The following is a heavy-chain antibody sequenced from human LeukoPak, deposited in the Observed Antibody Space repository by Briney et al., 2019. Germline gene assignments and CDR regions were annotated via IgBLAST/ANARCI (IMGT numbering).Heavy chain of an antibody. J-gene: IGHJ4*02. V-gene: IGHV4-59*01. Sequence: SETLSLTCTVSGCSISSYYWSWIRQPPGKGLEWISHIYYSGSTNYNASLKSRVTISVDTSKNQFSLQLSCVTAADTAVYYCARVQEGVAAPTLIDYWGQGTLVTVSS. CDR2: IYYSGST. CDR3: ARVQEGVAAPTLIDY. D-gene: IGHD2-15*01. CDR1: GCSISSYY.